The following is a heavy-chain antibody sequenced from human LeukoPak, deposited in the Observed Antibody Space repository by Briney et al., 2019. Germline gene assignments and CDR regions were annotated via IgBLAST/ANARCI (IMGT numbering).Heavy chain of an antibody. CDR3: AKDRMVRGVMAYYYMDV. V-gene: IGHV3-23*01. Sequence: GSLRLSCAASGFTFSSYAMSWVRQAPGKGLEWVSAISGSGGSTYYADSVKGRFTISRDNSKNTLYLQMYSLRAEDTAVYYCAKDRMVRGVMAYYYMDVWGKGTTVTVSS. CDR1: GFTFSSYA. CDR2: ISGSGGST. J-gene: IGHJ6*03. D-gene: IGHD3-10*01.